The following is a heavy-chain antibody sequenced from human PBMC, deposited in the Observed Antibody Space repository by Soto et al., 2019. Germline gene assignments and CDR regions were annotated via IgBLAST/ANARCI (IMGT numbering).Heavy chain of an antibody. V-gene: IGHV4-30-2*01. J-gene: IGHJ6*02. CDR1: GGSISSGGYS. CDR2: IYHSGST. CDR3: ARVAKSYYYYYGMDV. Sequence: PSETLSLTCAVSGGSISSGGYSWSWIRQPPGKGLEWIGYIYHSGSTNYNPSLKSRVTISVDTSKNQFSLKLSSVTAADTAVYYCARVAKSYYYYYGMDVWGQGTTVTVSS.